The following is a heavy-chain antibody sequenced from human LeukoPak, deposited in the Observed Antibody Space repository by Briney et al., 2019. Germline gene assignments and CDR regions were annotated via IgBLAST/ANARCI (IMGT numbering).Heavy chain of an antibody. D-gene: IGHD5-24*01. J-gene: IGHJ4*02. V-gene: IGHV5-51*01. CDR1: GYIFPTNW. CDR3: VLRRDGNKD. CDR2: IYPTNSDT. Sequence: GESLKTSCKGPGYIFPTNWIRWVRQMPGKGLEWMGIIYPTNSDTRYSPSFQGQVTISADKSITTAYLQWSSLKASDTAMYYCVLRRDGNKDWGQGTLVTVSS.